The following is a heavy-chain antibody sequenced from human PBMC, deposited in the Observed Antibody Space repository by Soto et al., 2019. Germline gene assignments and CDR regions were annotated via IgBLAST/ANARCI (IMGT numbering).Heavy chain of an antibody. CDR3: ARDGEANIVVVPAAIWSYYYYYGMDV. CDR1: GFTFSSYW. V-gene: IGHV3-7*03. D-gene: IGHD2-2*02. CDR2: IKQDGSEK. J-gene: IGHJ6*02. Sequence: GVLRLSCAASGFTFSSYWMSWVRQAPGKGLEWVANIKQDGSEKYYVDSVKGRFTISRDNAKNSLYLQMNSLRAEDTAVYYCARDGEANIVVVPAAIWSYYYYYGMDVWGQGTTVTVSS.